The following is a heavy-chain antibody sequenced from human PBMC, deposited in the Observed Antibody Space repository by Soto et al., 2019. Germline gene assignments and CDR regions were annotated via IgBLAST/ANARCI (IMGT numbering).Heavy chain of an antibody. CDR3: ARDLTTGAVYYYYGMDV. V-gene: IGHV3-11*06. Sequence: PGGSLRLSCAASGFTFSDYYMSWIRQAPGKGLEWVSYISSSSSYTNYADSVKGRFTISRDNAKNSLYPQMNSLRAEDTAVYYCARDLTTGAVYYYYGMDVWGQGTTVTVSS. J-gene: IGHJ6*02. D-gene: IGHD7-27*01. CDR2: ISSSSSYT. CDR1: GFTFSDYY.